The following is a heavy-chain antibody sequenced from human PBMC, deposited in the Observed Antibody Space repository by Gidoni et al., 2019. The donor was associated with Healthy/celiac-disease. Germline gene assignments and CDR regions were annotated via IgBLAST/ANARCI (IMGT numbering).Heavy chain of an antibody. J-gene: IGHJ4*02. CDR1: AGSISSSSYY. V-gene: IGHV4-39*01. CDR3: ARQISSSLGSSFDY. CDR2: IYYSGST. Sequence: QLQLQESGPGLVQPSETLSVTCTVSAGSISSSSYYWCWIRQPPGKGLEWIGSIYYSGSTYYNPSLKSRVTISVDTSKNQFSLKLSSVTAADTAVYYCARQISSSLGSSFDYWGQGTLVTVSS. D-gene: IGHD7-27*01.